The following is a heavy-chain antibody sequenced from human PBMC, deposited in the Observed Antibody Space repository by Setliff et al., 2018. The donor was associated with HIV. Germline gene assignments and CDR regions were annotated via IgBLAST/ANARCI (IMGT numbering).Heavy chain of an antibody. J-gene: IGHJ4*02. D-gene: IGHD5-18*01. CDR3: ARSPGVDTNMAFDY. Sequence: SETLSLTCTVSGGSIINNFWSWIRLPPGKGLEYIGYIYYSGNTDYNPSLKSRVTISVDTSRDQFSLKLSSVTAADTAVYYCARSPGVDTNMAFDYWGQGMLVTVSS. CDR2: IYYSGNT. CDR1: GGSIINNF. V-gene: IGHV4-59*01.